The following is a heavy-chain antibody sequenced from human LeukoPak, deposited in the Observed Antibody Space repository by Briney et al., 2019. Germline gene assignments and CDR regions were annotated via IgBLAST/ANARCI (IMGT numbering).Heavy chain of an antibody. V-gene: IGHV1-2*02. Sequence: GASVKVSCKASGYTFTDYYMFWVRQAPGQGLEWMGWINPSSGGTNYAQKFQGRVSMTRDTSFSTAYMELSRLRSEDTAMYFCVTEGYCTSDSCYVHWGQGTLVTVSS. D-gene: IGHD2-2*01. CDR2: INPSSGGT. J-gene: IGHJ4*02. CDR1: GYTFTDYY. CDR3: VTEGYCTSDSCYVH.